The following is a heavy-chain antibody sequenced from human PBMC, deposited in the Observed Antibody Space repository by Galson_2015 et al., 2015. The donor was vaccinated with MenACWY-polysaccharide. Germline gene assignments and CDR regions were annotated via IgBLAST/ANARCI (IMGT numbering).Heavy chain of an antibody. D-gene: IGHD3-10*01. V-gene: IGHV4-61*01. CDR1: GGSVTNLSYY. CDR2: MSYSGRG. J-gene: IGHJ5*02. CDR3: AREPTFIDGSFGCFDP. Sequence: SETLSLTCTVSGGSVTNLSYYWSWLRQPPGKRPEWIGYMSYSGRGNQNPSLKSRVSISIDTSKNQFSLRLTSVTAADTAIYYCAREPTFIDGSFGCFDPWGQGTLVTVSS.